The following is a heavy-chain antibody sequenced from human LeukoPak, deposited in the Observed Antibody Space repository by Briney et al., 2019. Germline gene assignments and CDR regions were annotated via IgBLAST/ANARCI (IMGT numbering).Heavy chain of an antibody. CDR3: AITSNFDAFDI. J-gene: IGHJ3*02. Sequence: ASVKVSCKASGYTFTSYDINWVRQATGQGLEWMGWMNPNSGNTGYAQKFQGRVTITRNTSISTAYMELSSLRSEDTAVYCCAITSNFDAFDIWGQGTMVTVSS. CDR1: GYTFTSYD. V-gene: IGHV1-8*03. D-gene: IGHD4/OR15-4a*01. CDR2: MNPNSGNT.